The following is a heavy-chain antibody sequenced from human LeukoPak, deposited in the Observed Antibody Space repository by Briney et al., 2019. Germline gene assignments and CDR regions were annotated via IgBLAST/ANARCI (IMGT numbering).Heavy chain of an antibody. CDR2: IDGTGST. D-gene: IGHD3-10*01. CDR1: GFTLSSDY. CDR3: ARDASGSRPNY. V-gene: IGHV3-53*01. J-gene: IGHJ4*02. Sequence: GGSLRLSCAASGFTLSSDYMTWVRQAPGKGLEWVSSIDGTGSTNYADSVRGRFTISRDNSKNTLYLQMNSLRAEDTAIYYCARDASGSRPNYWGQGTLVTVTS.